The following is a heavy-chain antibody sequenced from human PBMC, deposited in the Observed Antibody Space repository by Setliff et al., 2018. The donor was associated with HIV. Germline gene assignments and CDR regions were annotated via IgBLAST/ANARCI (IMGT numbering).Heavy chain of an antibody. J-gene: IGHJ4*02. V-gene: IGHV3-21*01. CDR1: GFNFNDYA. CDR3: ARASGYSCNY. D-gene: IGHD5-18*01. Sequence: PGESLKISCAVSGFNFNDYAVSWVRQAPGKGLEWVSAMSGSGGYIYYADSVKGRFTISRDNAKNSLYLQMNSLRAEDTAVYYCARASGYSCNYWGQGTLVTVSS. CDR2: MSGSGGYI.